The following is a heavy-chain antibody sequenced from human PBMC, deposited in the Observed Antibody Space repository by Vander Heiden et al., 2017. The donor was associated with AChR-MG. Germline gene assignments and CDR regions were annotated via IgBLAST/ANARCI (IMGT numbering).Heavy chain of an antibody. V-gene: IGHV3-30*03. CDR1: GFTFSSYG. D-gene: IGHD6-13*01. J-gene: IGHJ4*02. CDR2: ISYDGSNK. CDR3: AASSWYF. Sequence: QVLLVESGGGVVQPGRSPRLSSAASGFTFSSYGMHWVRQAPGKGLEWVAVISYDGSNKDYADSVKGRFTISRDNSKNTLYLQMNSLRAEDTAVYYCAASSWYFWGQGTLVTVSS.